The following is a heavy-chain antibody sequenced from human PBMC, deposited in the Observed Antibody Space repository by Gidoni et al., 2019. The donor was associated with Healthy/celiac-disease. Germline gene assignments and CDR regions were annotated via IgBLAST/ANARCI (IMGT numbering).Heavy chain of an antibody. CDR2: MIPIFGTA. Sequence: QVQLVQSGAEVKKPGSSVKVSCKASGGTFSSYAISGVRHAPGQGLEWMGGMIPIFGTANYAQKFQGRVTITADKSTSTAYMELSSLRSEDTAVYYCARDLDCSSTSCYWGSGNWFDPWGQGTLVTVSS. CDR3: ARDLDCSSTSCYWGSGNWFDP. J-gene: IGHJ5*02. V-gene: IGHV1-69*06. CDR1: GGTFSSYA. D-gene: IGHD2-2*01.